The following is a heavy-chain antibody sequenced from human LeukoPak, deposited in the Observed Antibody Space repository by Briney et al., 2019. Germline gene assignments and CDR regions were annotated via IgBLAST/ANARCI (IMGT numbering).Heavy chain of an antibody. D-gene: IGHD6-19*01. J-gene: IGHJ4*02. Sequence: GRSLRLSCAGSVFTFEDYPMHWVRLVPGQGLEWVSGISWNSDTMGYADSVKGRFTIFRDNAKKAVYLQMNNLRSEDTALYYCAPIAMPDHKGHWGQGTLVIVSS. V-gene: IGHV3-9*01. CDR3: APIAMPDHKGH. CDR2: ISWNSDTM. CDR1: VFTFEDYP.